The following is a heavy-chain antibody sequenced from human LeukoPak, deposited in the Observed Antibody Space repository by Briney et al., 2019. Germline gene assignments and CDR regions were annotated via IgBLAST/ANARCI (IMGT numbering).Heavy chain of an antibody. J-gene: IGHJ4*02. Sequence: GGSLRLSCAASGFTFSTYAMHWVRQAPGKGLEWVAVISYDGSSKYYADSVKGRFTISRDNSKNTLYLQMNSLRAEDTAVYYCAKDWGLADFDYWGQGTLVTVSS. CDR1: GFTFSTYA. CDR2: ISYDGSSK. CDR3: AKDWGLADFDY. V-gene: IGHV3-30*04. D-gene: IGHD3-16*01.